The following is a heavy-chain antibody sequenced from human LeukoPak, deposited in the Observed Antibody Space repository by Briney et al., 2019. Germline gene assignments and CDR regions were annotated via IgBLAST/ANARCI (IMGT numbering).Heavy chain of an antibody. D-gene: IGHD3-22*01. CDR1: VYTFTSYG. Sequence: ASVKVSCTASVYTFTSYGISWVRQAPGQGLEWMGWISAYNGNTNYAQKLQGRVTMTTDTSTSTAYMELRSLRSDDTAVYYCARDSDSSGYPYFDYWGQGTLVTVSS. CDR2: ISAYNGNT. CDR3: ARDSDSSGYPYFDY. V-gene: IGHV1-18*01. J-gene: IGHJ4*02.